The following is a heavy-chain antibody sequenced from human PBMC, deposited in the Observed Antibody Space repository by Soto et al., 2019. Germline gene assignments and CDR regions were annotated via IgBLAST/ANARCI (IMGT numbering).Heavy chain of an antibody. D-gene: IGHD2-8*01. Sequence: SGPTLVNPTQTLTLXCTFSGFTLGTTGLSVNWIRQAPGKALEWLAVIDWDGDRFYSASLKTRLSISKDTSKNEVVLTMTNMDPVDTATYFCARSQGGMLYNSYFDFWGQGTLVTVSS. V-gene: IGHV2-70*13. J-gene: IGHJ4*02. CDR2: IDWDGDR. CDR1: GFTLGTTGLS. CDR3: ARSQGGMLYNSYFDF.